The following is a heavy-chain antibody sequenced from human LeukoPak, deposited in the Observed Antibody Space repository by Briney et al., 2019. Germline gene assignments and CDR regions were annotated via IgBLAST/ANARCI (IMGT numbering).Heavy chain of an antibody. Sequence: SETLSLTCTVSGGSISTSSYYWGWVRQPPGKGLEWIGNIFYSGSTYYSPSLKSRVTISLDTSRNQFSLKLSSVTAADTAVYYCARDQMATTPLTHWGQGTLVTVSS. CDR3: ARDQMATTPLTH. V-gene: IGHV4-39*07. D-gene: IGHD5-24*01. J-gene: IGHJ4*02. CDR2: IFYSGST. CDR1: GGSISTSSYY.